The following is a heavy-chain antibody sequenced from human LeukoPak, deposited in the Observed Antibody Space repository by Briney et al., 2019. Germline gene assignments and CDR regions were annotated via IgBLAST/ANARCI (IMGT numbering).Heavy chain of an antibody. CDR3: ARAREEWELLPLHFDY. J-gene: IGHJ4*02. D-gene: IGHD1-26*01. Sequence: ASVKVSCKASGYTFTSYGISWVRQAPGQGLEWMGWISAYNGNTNYAQKLQGRVTMTTDTSTSTAYMELRSLRSDDTAVYYCARAREEWELLPLHFDYWGQGTLVTVSS. CDR2: ISAYNGNT. V-gene: IGHV1-18*01. CDR1: GYTFTSYG.